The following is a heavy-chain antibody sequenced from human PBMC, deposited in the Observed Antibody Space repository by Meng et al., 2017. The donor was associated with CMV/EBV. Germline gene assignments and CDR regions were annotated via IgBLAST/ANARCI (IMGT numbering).Heavy chain of an antibody. V-gene: IGHV4-30-4*08. CDR3: ARVGRTSCYDY. D-gene: IGHD2-2*01. Sequence: QGQPDVSGPGRVKPSKPPSPPSTVSGASISSGDYYWSWIRQTPGKGLEWIGYIYYSGSTYYIPSLKSRVTISVDTSKNQFSLKLSSVTAADTAVYYCARVGRTSCYDYWGQGTLVTVSS. CDR2: IYYSGST. CDR1: GASISSGDYY. J-gene: IGHJ4*02.